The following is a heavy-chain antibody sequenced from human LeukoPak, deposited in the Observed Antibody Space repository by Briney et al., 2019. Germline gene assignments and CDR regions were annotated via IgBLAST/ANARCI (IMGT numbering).Heavy chain of an antibody. CDR3: ARRRAATVDFDY. CDR2: INYSGNT. Sequence: PSETLSLTCTVSGGSISSSSYYWGWIRQPPGRGLEWIGSINYSGNTYYNPSLKSRVTISVDTSKNQFSLKLSSVTAADTAVYYCARRRAATVDFDYWGQGTLVTVSS. V-gene: IGHV4-39*01. J-gene: IGHJ4*02. CDR1: GGSISSSSYY. D-gene: IGHD4-23*01.